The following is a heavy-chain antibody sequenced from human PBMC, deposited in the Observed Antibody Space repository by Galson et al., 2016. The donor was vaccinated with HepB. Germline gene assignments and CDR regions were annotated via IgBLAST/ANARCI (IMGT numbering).Heavy chain of an antibody. CDR1: GFTFSRYG. V-gene: IGHV3-30*18. J-gene: IGHJ4*02. D-gene: IGHD2-2*01. CDR3: AKDAILACGTGCYADY. Sequence: SLRLSCAASGFTFSRYGMLWVRQAPGKGLQWVALISYDGTNKYYADSLKGRFTISRDNSKNTLYLQMNSLRAEDTAVYYCAKDAILACGTGCYADYWGQGTLVTVSS. CDR2: ISYDGTNK.